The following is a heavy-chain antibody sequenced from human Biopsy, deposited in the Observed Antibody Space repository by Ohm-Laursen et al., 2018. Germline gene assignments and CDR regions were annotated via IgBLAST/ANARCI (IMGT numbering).Heavy chain of an antibody. Sequence: TQTLTLTCSFSGFSLSARGMCVSWIRQAPGKALEWLARVDWDDYQDYSASLQTKLSISKDTSNDQVVLTVNNVEPADTTTYYCARTPILIVAAGLVYRHRRHLQGMDVWGQGIAVTVS. V-gene: IGHV2-70*11. D-gene: IGHD6-13*01. CDR3: ARTPILIVAAGLVYRHRRHLQGMDV. J-gene: IGHJ6*02. CDR1: GFSLSARGMC. CDR2: VDWDDYQ.